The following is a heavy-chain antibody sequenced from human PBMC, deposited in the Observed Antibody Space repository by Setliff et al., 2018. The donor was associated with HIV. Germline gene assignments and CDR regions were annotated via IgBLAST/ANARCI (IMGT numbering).Heavy chain of an antibody. CDR3: ARDIVVVVAAPDAFDI. V-gene: IGHV1-69*06. Sequence: SVKVSCKASGGTFSSYAIHWVRQAPGQGLEWMGRIIPIFGTTNYAQKFQGRVTITADKSTSTAYMELSSLRSEDTAVYYCARDIVVVVAAPDAFDIWGQGTMVTVSS. CDR1: GGTFSSYA. J-gene: IGHJ3*02. CDR2: IIPIFGTT. D-gene: IGHD2-15*01.